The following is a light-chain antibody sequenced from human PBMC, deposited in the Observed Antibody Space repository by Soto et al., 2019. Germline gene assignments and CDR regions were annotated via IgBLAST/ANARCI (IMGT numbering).Light chain of an antibody. CDR2: DVS. J-gene: IGLJ1*01. V-gene: IGLV2-11*01. Sequence: QSALTQPRSASGSPGQSITISCTGTSSDGGGYNYVSWYQQHPAKAPKLIIFDVSKRPSGVPNRFSGSKSGNTASLTISGLRAEEGADYYCSSYVGRNTYVFGTGTKVT. CDR3: SSYVGRNTYV. CDR1: SSDGGGYNY.